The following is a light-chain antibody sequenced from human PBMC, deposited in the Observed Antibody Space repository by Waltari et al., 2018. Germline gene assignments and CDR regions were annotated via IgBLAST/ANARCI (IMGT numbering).Light chain of an antibody. CDR2: QDT. Sequence: SYELTQPPSVSVSPGQTARITCYGDALPKQYVYWYQQKPGQAPLLVIYQDTERPSGLPERFSGSSSGTTVTLTISGVQAEDEADYYCQSADSSDTYLVVFGGGTKLTVL. V-gene: IGLV3-25*03. CDR1: ALPKQY. CDR3: QSADSSDTYLVV. J-gene: IGLJ2*01.